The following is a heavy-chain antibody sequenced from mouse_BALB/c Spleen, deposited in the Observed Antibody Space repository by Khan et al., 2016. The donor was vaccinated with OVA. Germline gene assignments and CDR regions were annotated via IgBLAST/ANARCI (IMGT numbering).Heavy chain of an antibody. CDR3: ARAYYRYDCYYAMDY. Sequence: QVQLKQSGPGLVAPSQSLSITCTVSGFSLSRYNIHWVRQPPGKGLEWLGMIWGGGGTDYNSTLKSRLSIRKDNSKSQVFLKMNSLQTDDTAMYYCARAYYRYDCYYAMDYGGQGTSVTVSS. V-gene: IGHV2-6-4*01. J-gene: IGHJ4*01. CDR1: GFSLSRYN. CDR2: IWGGGGT. D-gene: IGHD2-14*01.